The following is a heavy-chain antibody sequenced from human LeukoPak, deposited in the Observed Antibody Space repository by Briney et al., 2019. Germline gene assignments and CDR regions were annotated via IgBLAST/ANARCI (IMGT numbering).Heavy chain of an antibody. D-gene: IGHD5-18*01. CDR3: ARAPGGYSYGTPNFDY. Sequence: TGGSLRLSCAASGFPFSSYEMNWVRQAPGKGLEWVSYISSSGSTIYYADSVKGRFTISRDNAKNSLYLQMNSLRAEDTAVYYCARAPGGYSYGTPNFDYWGQGTLVTVSS. CDR2: ISSSGSTI. J-gene: IGHJ4*02. V-gene: IGHV3-48*03. CDR1: GFPFSSYE.